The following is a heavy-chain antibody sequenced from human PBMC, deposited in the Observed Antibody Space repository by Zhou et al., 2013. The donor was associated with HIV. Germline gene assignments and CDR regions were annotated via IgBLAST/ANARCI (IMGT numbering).Heavy chain of an antibody. V-gene: IGHV1-69*13. D-gene: IGHD3-10*01. Sequence: QVQLVQSGAEVKKPGSSVKVSCKASGGTFSSYAISWVRQAPGQGLEWMGRIIPIFGTANYAQKFQGRVTITADESTSTAYMELSSLRSEDTAVYYCARVGITMVRGPAKGDYYYYGMDVWGQGTTVTVSS. CDR2: IIPIFGTA. J-gene: IGHJ6*02. CDR1: GGTFSSYA. CDR3: ARVGITMVRGPAKGDYYYYGMDV.